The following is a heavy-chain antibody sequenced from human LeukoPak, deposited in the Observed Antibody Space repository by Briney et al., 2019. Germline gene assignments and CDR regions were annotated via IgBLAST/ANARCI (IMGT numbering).Heavy chain of an antibody. CDR1: GYTFTGYY. D-gene: IGHD5-18*01. CDR2: INPNSGGT. CDR3: ARDPGSGYSFLYYFDY. V-gene: IGHV1-2*02. J-gene: IGHJ4*02. Sequence: ASVKVSFKASGYTFTGYYMHWVRQAPRQGLEWMGWINPNSGGTNYAQRFQGRVTMTRDTSISTAYMELSRLRSDDTAVYYCARDPGSGYSFLYYFDYWGQGTLVTVSS.